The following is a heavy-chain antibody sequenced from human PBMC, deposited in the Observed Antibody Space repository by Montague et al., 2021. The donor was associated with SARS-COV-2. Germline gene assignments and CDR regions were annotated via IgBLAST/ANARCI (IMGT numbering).Heavy chain of an antibody. CDR1: GFRFRNYG. CDR3: ARDRLDILSPGRGMDV. Sequence: SLSCAASGFRFRNYGMNWVRQAPGKGLEWVVVIWFDGRKKYYADSVEGRFTVSRDNSKNTLYLEMNSLRAEDTGVYYCARDRLDILSPGRGMDVWGRGTLVTVSS. J-gene: IGHJ4*02. V-gene: IGHV3-33*01. D-gene: IGHD3-9*01. CDR2: IWFDGRKK.